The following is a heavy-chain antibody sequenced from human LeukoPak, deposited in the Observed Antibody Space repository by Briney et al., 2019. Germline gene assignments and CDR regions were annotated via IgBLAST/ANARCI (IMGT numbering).Heavy chain of an antibody. CDR2: MNPNSGNT. J-gene: IGHJ6*02. D-gene: IGHD3-22*01. CDR3: ARADSPYYYYGMDV. Sequence: ASVKVSCKASGYTFTSYDSNWVRQATGQGLEWMGWMNPNSGNTGYAQKFQGRVTMTRNTSMSTAYMELSSLRSEDTAVYYCARADSPYYYYGMDVWGQGTTVTVSS. V-gene: IGHV1-8*01. CDR1: GYTFTSYD.